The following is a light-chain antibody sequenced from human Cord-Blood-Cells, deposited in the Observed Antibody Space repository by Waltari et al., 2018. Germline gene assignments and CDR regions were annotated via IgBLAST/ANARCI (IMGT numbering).Light chain of an antibody. J-gene: IGKJ4*01. Sequence: EIVFTQSPAPLSLSPGDRATLSCRASQSVSSYFAWYQHKPGQAPRLLLYDASNRATGIPARFSGSGSGTDFTLTISSLVPEDFAVYYCQQRSNWPPTFGGGTKVEIK. CDR1: QSVSSY. V-gene: IGKV3-11*01. CDR3: QQRSNWPPT. CDR2: DAS.